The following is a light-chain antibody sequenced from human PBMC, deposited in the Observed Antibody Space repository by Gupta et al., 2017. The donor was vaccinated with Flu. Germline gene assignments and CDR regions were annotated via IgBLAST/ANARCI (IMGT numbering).Light chain of an antibody. J-gene: IGKJ2*01. CDR1: QSISSY. Sequence: STASLSASVGDRVTITCRASQSISSYLNWYQQKPGKAPKLLIYAASSLQSGVPSRFSGSGSGTDFTLTISSLQPEDFPTYYCQQSDSTPYTFGQGTKMEIK. CDR2: AAS. V-gene: IGKV1-39*01. CDR3: QQSDSTPYT.